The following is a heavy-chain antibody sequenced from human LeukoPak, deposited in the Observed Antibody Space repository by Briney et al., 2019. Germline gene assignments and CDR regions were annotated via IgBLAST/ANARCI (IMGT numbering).Heavy chain of an antibody. CDR2: IYYSGST. V-gene: IGHV4-30-4*01. CDR3: ASLGGSGYYYYYYYGMDV. J-gene: IGHJ6*02. CDR1: GGSISSGDYY. D-gene: IGHD3-22*01. Sequence: PSETLSLTCTVSGGSISSGDYYWSWIRQPPGKGLEWIGYIYYSGSTYYNPSLKSRVTISVDTSKNQFSLKLSSVTAAGTAVYYCASLGGSGYYYYYYYGMDVWGQGTTVTVSS.